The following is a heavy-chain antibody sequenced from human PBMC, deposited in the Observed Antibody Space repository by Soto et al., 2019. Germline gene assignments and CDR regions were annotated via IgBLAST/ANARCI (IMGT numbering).Heavy chain of an antibody. CDR3: AKERYCSAISCYGGFEV. J-gene: IGHJ3*01. CDR1: ESTFGSFA. CDR2: ISAGGANT. V-gene: IGHV3-23*01. D-gene: IGHD2-2*01. Sequence: HPGGSLRLSCADSESTFGSFAMSWVRQAPGRGLEWVSSISAGGANTNYVDSVRGRFIISRDNSKNTLYLQMSSLRAEDTALYYCAKERYCSAISCYGGFEVWGQGTVVTVSS.